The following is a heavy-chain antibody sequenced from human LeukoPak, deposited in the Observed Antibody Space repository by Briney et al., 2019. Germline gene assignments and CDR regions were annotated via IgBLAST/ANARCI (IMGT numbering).Heavy chain of an antibody. J-gene: IGHJ6*02. CDR3: ARDRLIREEYKFPGINFYGMDV. CDR2: FYSGGSA. CDR1: GFSVSRNY. Sequence: GGSLRLSCVASGFSVSRNYMSWVRQAPGKGLEWVSAFYSGGSAYYTDSVRGRFTILRDHFKNTLYLQMTNLRAEDTAVYYCARDRLIREEYKFPGINFYGMDVWGQGTTVNVSS. D-gene: IGHD1-14*01. V-gene: IGHV3-66*01.